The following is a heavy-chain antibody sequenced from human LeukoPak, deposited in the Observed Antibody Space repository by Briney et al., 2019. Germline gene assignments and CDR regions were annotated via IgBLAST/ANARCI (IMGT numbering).Heavy chain of an antibody. CDR3: ARAQTLITPTMIAY. V-gene: IGHV1-2*02. D-gene: IGHD3-22*01. CDR2: INPNSGGT. J-gene: IGHJ4*02. Sequence: ASVKVSCKASGYTFTGYHMHWVRQAPGQGLEWMGWINPNSGGTNYAQKFQGRVTMTRDTSISTAYMELSRLRSDDTAVYYCARAQTLITPTMIAYWGQGTLVTVSS. CDR1: GYTFTGYH.